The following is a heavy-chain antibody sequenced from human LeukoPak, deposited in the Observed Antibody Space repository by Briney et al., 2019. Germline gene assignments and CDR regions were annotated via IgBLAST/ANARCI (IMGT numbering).Heavy chain of an antibody. CDR3: ARVYGYSSGWYPY. Sequence: GGSLRLSCAASGFTFSSYSMNWVRQAPGKGLEWVSSISSSSSYIYYADSVKGRFTISRDNAKNSPYLQMNSLRAEDTAVYYCARVYGYSSGWYPYWGQGTLVTVSS. D-gene: IGHD6-19*01. J-gene: IGHJ4*02. V-gene: IGHV3-21*01. CDR2: ISSSSSYI. CDR1: GFTFSSYS.